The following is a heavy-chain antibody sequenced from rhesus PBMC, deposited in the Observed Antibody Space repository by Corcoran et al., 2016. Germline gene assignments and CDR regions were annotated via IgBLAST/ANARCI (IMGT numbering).Heavy chain of an antibody. CDR1: GFTFGSYA. Sequence: QVQLVQSGAEVKKPGSSVKVSCKASGFTFGSYAISWVRQAPGQGLEGMGVITPLVGIPNYAEKFQGRVTITADTSTSTAYMELSSLRSEDTAVYYCARGPGGSRYFDYWGQGVLVTVSS. CDR2: ITPLVGIP. V-gene: IGHV1-198*02. CDR3: ARGPGGSRYFDY. J-gene: IGHJ4*01. D-gene: IGHD4-29*01.